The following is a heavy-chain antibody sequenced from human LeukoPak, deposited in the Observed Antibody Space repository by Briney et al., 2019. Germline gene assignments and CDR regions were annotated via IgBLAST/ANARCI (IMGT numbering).Heavy chain of an antibody. V-gene: IGHV4-39*07. CDR2: IYYSGST. J-gene: IGHJ3*02. Sequence: SETLSLTCSVSGGSISSSRSYWGWIRQPPGKGLEWIGSIYYSGSTYYKPSLKSRVTISVDTSKNQFSLKLSSLTAADTAVYYCARATPPTKPGYSGDAFDIWGQGTMVTVSS. D-gene: IGHD6-13*01. CDR1: GGSISSSRSY. CDR3: ARATPPTKPGYSGDAFDI.